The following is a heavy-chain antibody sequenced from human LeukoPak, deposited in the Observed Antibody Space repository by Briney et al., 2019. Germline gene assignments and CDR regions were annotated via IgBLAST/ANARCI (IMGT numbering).Heavy chain of an antibody. CDR1: GFIFSSYS. CDR2: INSDSSNI. Sequence: GGSLRPSCAASGFIFSSYSMNWVRQAPGKGLEWVSYINSDSSNIFYADSFKGRFTISRDNAQNSLYLQMNSLRVEDTAVYYCARDPPGAHFDYWGQGTLVTVSS. J-gene: IGHJ4*02. D-gene: IGHD7-27*01. CDR3: ARDPPGAHFDY. V-gene: IGHV3-21*01.